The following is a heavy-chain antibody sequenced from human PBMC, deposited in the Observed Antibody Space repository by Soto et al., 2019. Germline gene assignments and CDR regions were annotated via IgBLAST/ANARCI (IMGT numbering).Heavy chain of an antibody. CDR2: ISYDGSNK. D-gene: IGHD3-3*01. Sequence: QVQLVESGGGVVQPGRSLRLSCAASGFTFSSYGMHWVRQAPGKGLERVAVISYDGSNKYYADSVKGRFTISRDNSKKPLYLPMNSLRSEDTAVYYCAKDERFLEWSYSNYFDYWGQGALVTVSS. CDR1: GFTFSSYG. J-gene: IGHJ4*02. V-gene: IGHV3-30*18. CDR3: AKDERFLEWSYSNYFDY.